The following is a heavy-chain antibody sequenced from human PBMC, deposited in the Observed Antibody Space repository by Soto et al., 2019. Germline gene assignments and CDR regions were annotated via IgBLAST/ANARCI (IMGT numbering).Heavy chain of an antibody. V-gene: IGHV3-43D*04. D-gene: IGHD6-13*01. Sequence: VGSLRLSCAASGFTFDDYAMHWVRQAPGKGLEWVSLISWDGGSTYYADSVKGRFTISRDNSKNSLYLQMNSLRAEDTALYYCAKDIRPGYSTTYGMDVWGQGTTVTVSS. CDR3: AKDIRPGYSTTYGMDV. J-gene: IGHJ6*02. CDR1: GFTFDDYA. CDR2: ISWDGGST.